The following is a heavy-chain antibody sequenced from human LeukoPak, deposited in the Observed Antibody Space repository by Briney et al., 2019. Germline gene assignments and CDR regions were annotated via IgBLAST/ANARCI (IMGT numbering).Heavy chain of an antibody. J-gene: IGHJ4*02. V-gene: IGHV4-59*12. CDR1: GFSIFSSY. CDR3: ATGRSIRYFDY. D-gene: IGHD3-9*01. Sequence: SETLSLTCTVSGFSIFSSYWNWVRQPPGKGLEWIGYVHYSGSTNYNPSLKSRVTISVDTSKSQFSLKWSSATAADTAVYYCATGRSIRYFDYWGQGTLLTVSS. CDR2: VHYSGST.